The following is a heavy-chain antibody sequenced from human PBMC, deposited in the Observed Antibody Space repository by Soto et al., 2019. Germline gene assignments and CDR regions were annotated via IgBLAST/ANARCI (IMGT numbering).Heavy chain of an antibody. D-gene: IGHD2-15*01. CDR1: GYTFINYG. CDR3: AGDWYCSGGVCHDVFDI. Sequence: QVPLVQSGVEVKKPGASVKVSCKASGYTFINYGFSWVRQAPGQGLEWMGWVSADGGTTRYAQKFQGEVTMTTDTSTTTGYMELRSLRADDTAVYYCAGDWYCSGGVCHDVFDIWGQGTMVTVSS. CDR2: VSADGGTT. V-gene: IGHV1-18*04. J-gene: IGHJ3*02.